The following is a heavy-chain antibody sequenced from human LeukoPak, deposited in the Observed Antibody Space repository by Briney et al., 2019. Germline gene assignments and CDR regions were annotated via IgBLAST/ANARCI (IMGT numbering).Heavy chain of an antibody. CDR3: ARTMADDAFDI. CDR2: IYHSGST. CDR1: GGSISSGGYS. V-gene: IGHV4-30-2*01. D-gene: IGHD5-24*01. Sequence: SETLSLTCAVSGGSISSGGYSWSWIRQPPGKGLEWIGYIYHSGSTYYNPSLKSRVTISVDRSKNQFSLELSSVTAADTAVYYCARTMADDAFDIWGQGTMVTVSS. J-gene: IGHJ3*02.